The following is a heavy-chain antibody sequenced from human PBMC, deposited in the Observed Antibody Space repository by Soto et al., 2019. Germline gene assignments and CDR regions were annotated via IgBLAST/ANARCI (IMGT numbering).Heavy chain of an antibody. D-gene: IGHD3-22*01. V-gene: IGHV5-51*01. CDR1: GYSFTRYW. J-gene: IGHJ4*02. Sequence: GESLKISCKGSGYSFTRYWIGWVRQMPGNGLEWMGIISPGDSDVKYSPSFQGQVTISVDKSITTAYLQWSSLKTSDTAMYYCARHSWDFYDSSGYGGSFDYWGQGALVTVSS. CDR2: ISPGDSDV. CDR3: ARHSWDFYDSSGYGGSFDY.